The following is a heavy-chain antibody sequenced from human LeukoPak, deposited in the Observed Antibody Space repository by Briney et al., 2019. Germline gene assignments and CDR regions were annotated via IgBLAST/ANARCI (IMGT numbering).Heavy chain of an antibody. J-gene: IGHJ4*02. V-gene: IGHV3-21*01. D-gene: IGHD4-17*01. CDR2: ISSSGTYI. CDR1: GFTFTSYS. Sequence: GGSLRLSCAASGFTFTSYSMNWVRQAPGKGLEWVSSISSSGTYIYYADSAKGRFTVSRDNAKNSLYLQMNSLRAEDTAVYYCARPATTVPYFDYWGQGTLVTVSS. CDR3: ARPATTVPYFDY.